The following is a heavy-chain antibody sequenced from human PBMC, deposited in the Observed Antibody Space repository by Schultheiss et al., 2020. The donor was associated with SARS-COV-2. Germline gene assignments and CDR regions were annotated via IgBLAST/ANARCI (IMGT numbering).Heavy chain of an antibody. CDR2: ISSSGSYT. CDR1: GFTFRDYY. Sequence: GGSLRLSCVASGFTFRDYYMTWIRQAPGKGLEWVSHISSSGSYTKSADTAKYRFTLSRDNAKNSLYLQMNSLRAEDTAVYYCARANLEVFRENYYYYYMDVWGKGTTVTVSS. J-gene: IGHJ6*03. V-gene: IGHV3-11*05. CDR3: ARANLEVFRENYYYYYMDV. D-gene: IGHD3-3*01.